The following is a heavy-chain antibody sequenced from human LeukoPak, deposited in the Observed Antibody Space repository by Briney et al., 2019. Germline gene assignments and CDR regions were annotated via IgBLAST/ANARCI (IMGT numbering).Heavy chain of an antibody. D-gene: IGHD5-24*01. CDR3: AREGLGMATHR. J-gene: IGHJ4*02. Sequence: SETLSLTCTVSGGSVSSGSYYWSWIRQHPGKGLEWIGYIYYSGSTYYNPSLKSRVTISVDTSKNQFSLKLSSVTAADTAVYYCAREGLGMATHRWGQGTLVTVSS. V-gene: IGHV4-31*03. CDR2: IYYSGST. CDR1: GGSVSSGSYY.